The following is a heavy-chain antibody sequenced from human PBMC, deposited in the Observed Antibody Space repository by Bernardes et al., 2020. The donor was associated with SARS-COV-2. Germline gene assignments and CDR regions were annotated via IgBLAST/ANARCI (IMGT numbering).Heavy chain of an antibody. V-gene: IGHV1-3*01. CDR1: GYTFTSYA. D-gene: IGHD6-19*01. J-gene: IGHJ6*02. Sequence: ASVKVTCKASGYTFTSYAMHWVRQAPGQRLEWMGWINAGNGNTKYSQKFQGRVTITRDTSASTAYMELSSLRSEDTAVYYCAREGQWLVLNYGMDVWGQGTTVTVSS. CDR2: INAGNGNT. CDR3: AREGQWLVLNYGMDV.